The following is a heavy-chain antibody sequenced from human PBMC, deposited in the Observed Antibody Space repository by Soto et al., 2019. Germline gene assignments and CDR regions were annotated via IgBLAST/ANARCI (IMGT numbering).Heavy chain of an antibody. J-gene: IGHJ4*02. D-gene: IGHD4-17*01. CDR2: IKEDGDEK. Sequence: LRLSCAASGLTFSNFWMTWVRQAPEKGLEWVANIKEDGDEKYYVDSVRGRFTISRDNAKNSLYLQMNSPRPEDTDVYYSARTTMGDYWGQGALVTVSS. CDR1: GLTFSNFW. CDR3: ARTTMGDY. V-gene: IGHV3-7*03.